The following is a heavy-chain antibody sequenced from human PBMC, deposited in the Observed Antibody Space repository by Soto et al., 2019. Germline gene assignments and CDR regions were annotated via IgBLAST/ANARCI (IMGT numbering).Heavy chain of an antibody. J-gene: IGHJ5*02. V-gene: IGHV3-23*01. D-gene: IGHD3-3*01. Sequence: GGSLRLSCAASGGTSRSHAMSWVRQPPGKGLEWVSAISGSAEKTYYADSVKGRFTISRDNSKNTLHLQMSSLRAEDTAVYYCTKDPYYDFWSGSWFDPWGQGTLVTVSS. CDR2: ISGSAEKT. CDR1: GGTSRSHA. CDR3: TKDPYYDFWSGSWFDP.